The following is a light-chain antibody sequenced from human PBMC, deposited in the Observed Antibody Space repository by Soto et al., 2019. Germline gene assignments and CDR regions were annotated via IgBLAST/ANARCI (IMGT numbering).Light chain of an antibody. J-gene: IGKJ5*01. V-gene: IGKV1D-13*01. Sequence: AIQLTQSPSSLSASVGDRVTITCRASHDIASALAWYQQKPGQPPKLIIYDASTLEGGVPSRFSGSGSGTDFTLTISGLQPADFATYYCQQFNYFRVTFGQGTRLEI. CDR2: DAS. CDR1: HDIASA. CDR3: QQFNYFRVT.